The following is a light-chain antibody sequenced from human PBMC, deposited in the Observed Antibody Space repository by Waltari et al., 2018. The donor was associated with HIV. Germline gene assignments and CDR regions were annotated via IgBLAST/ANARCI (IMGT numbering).Light chain of an antibody. CDR2: TAS. CDR1: QGVNIN. J-gene: IGKJ2*01. Sequence: EILMTQSPDTLSVSPGETATLSCRASQGVNINLAWYQQKPGQAPRPLIYTASTRATGIPARFSGSGSGTEFTLTITSLQSEDFTIYYCQQYNNWPYTFGQGTKLGI. CDR3: QQYNNWPYT. V-gene: IGKV3-15*01.